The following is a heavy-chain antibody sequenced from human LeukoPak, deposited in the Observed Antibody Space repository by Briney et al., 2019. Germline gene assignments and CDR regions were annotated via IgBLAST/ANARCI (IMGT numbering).Heavy chain of an antibody. D-gene: IGHD3-3*01. J-gene: IGHJ1*01. V-gene: IGHV3-74*01. Sequence: GGSLRLSCAASGFTFSYYWMYWVRQAPGKGPMWVSRIGPDGSDTNYADSVKGRFTISRDNAKNMLYLQMNSLKPEDTAVYYCARDLSVPWGQGAPVTVSS. CDR1: GFTFSYYW. CDR3: ARDLSVP. CDR2: IGPDGSDT.